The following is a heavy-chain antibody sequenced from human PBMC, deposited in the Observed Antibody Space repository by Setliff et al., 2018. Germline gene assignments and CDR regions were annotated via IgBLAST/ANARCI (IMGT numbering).Heavy chain of an antibody. CDR1: GFTFSGSA. Sequence: GGSLRLSCAASGFTFSGSAMYWVRQASGKGLEWVGRIRSKADSYPTAYAASVKGRFTISRDDSKNTAYLQMNSLKTEDTAVYYCAAAPAGSDVFDMWGQGTMVTVSS. CDR3: AAAPAGSDVFDM. J-gene: IGHJ3*02. V-gene: IGHV3-73*01. CDR2: IRSKADSYPT. D-gene: IGHD6-13*01.